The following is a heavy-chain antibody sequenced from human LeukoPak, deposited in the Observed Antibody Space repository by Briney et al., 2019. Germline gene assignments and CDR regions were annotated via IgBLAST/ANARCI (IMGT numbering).Heavy chain of an antibody. CDR3: ARDPTVVTPDAFDI. J-gene: IGHJ3*02. D-gene: IGHD4-23*01. CDR2: IYSGGST. CDR1: GFTFSDYY. Sequence: PGGSLRLSCAASGFTFSDYYMSWVRQAPGKGLEWVSVIYSGGSTYYADSVKGRFTISRDNSKNTLYLQMNSLRAEDTAVYYCARDPTVVTPDAFDIWGQGTMVTASS. V-gene: IGHV3-66*01.